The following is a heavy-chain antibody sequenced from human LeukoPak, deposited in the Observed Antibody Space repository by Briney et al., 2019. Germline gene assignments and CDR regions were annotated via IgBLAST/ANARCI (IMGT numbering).Heavy chain of an antibody. CDR3: ARERRDYYGSGSYYGEGDAFDI. CDR1: GYTFTSYY. CDR2: INPSGGST. Sequence: ASVKVSCKASGYTFTSYYMHWVRQAPGQGLEWMGIINPSGGSTSYAQKFQGRVTMTRDTSTSTVYMELSSLRSGDTAVYYCARERRDYYGSGSYYGEGDAFDIWGQGTMVTVSS. J-gene: IGHJ3*02. V-gene: IGHV1-46*01. D-gene: IGHD3-10*01.